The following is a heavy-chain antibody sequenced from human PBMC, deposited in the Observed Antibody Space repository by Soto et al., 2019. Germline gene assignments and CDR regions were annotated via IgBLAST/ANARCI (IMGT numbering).Heavy chain of an antibody. D-gene: IGHD1-26*01. J-gene: IGHJ5*02. CDR3: ARDRVGVGATLYFHNWFDP. V-gene: IGHV1-18*01. CDR1: GYTFTSYG. CDR2: ISAYNGNT. Sequence: ASVKVSCKASGYTFTSYGISWVRQAPGQGLEWMGWISAYNGNTNYAQKLQGRVTMTTDTSTSTAYMELRSLRSDDTAVYYCARDRVGVGATLYFHNWFDPWGQGTLVTAPQ.